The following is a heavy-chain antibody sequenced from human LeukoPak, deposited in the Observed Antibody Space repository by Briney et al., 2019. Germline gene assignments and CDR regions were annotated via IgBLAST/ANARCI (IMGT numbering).Heavy chain of an antibody. V-gene: IGHV3-7*01. J-gene: IGHJ4*02. CDR1: GFTFSNYW. CDR3: ARDSPIAAAGSDY. CDR2: IKQDGSEK. D-gene: IGHD6-13*01. Sequence: GGSLRLSCEASGFTFSNYWMSWVRQAPGKGLEWVANIKQDGSEKYYVDSVMGRSTISRDNAKNSLYLQMNSLRAEDTAVYYCARDSPIAAAGSDYWGQGTLVTVSS.